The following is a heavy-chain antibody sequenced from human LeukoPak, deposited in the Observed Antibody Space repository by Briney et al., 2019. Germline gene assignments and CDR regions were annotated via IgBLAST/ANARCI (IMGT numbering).Heavy chain of an antibody. Sequence: GGSLRLSCAASGFTFSSYGMYWVRQAPGKGLEWVSYISFSGSNVHYADSVKGRFTISRDNSKSTLFLQMNSPRPEDTAVYYCAKPTAGSPTAAGLDYWGQGTLVTVSS. CDR1: GFTFSSYG. CDR2: ISFSGSNV. V-gene: IGHV3-30*02. J-gene: IGHJ4*02. CDR3: AKPTAGSPTAAGLDY. D-gene: IGHD4-17*01.